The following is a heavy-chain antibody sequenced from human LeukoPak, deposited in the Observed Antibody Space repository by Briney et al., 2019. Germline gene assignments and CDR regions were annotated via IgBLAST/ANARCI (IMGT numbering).Heavy chain of an antibody. V-gene: IGHV4-4*07. Sequence: SETLSLTCSVSGGSLSGYYWSWIRQPAGKGLEWIGRIYTSGSTNHSPSLQSRVTMSVDTSKNQFSLKLSSVTAADTAVYYCARDRISAVADAFDIWGQGTMVTVSS. CDR1: GGSLSGYY. D-gene: IGHD2/OR15-2a*01. CDR2: IYTSGST. CDR3: ARDRISAVADAFDI. J-gene: IGHJ3*02.